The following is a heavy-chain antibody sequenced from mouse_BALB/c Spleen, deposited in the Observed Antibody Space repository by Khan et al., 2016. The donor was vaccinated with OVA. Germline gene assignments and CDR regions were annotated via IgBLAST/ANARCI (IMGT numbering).Heavy chain of an antibody. CDR1: GYTFTSYY. D-gene: IGHD2-10*02. J-gene: IGHJ3*01. CDR3: TRTGYGNPFAY. Sequence: QVQLQQSGAELVKPGASVKLSCKASGYTFTSYYLYWVKQRPGQGLEWIGGINPNNDYTHFNEKFKRKATLTVDRSSSTAYMQLSSLTSEDSAVXYCTRTGYGNPFAYWGQGTLVTVSA. V-gene: IGHV1S81*02. CDR2: INPNNDYT.